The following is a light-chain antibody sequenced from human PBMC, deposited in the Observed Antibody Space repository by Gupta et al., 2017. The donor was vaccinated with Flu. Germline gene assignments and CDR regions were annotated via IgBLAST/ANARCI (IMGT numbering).Light chain of an antibody. CDR1: QDITTY. V-gene: IGKV1-33*01. CDR2: DAS. J-gene: IGKJ2*02. CDR3: QQYPGT. Sequence: ASVGDRVTITCQASQDITTYVNWYQQKPGKAPKVLIYDASTLGTGVPSRFSGSGYGTDFTCTISSLQPEDVATYYCQQYPGTFGQGTKLEI.